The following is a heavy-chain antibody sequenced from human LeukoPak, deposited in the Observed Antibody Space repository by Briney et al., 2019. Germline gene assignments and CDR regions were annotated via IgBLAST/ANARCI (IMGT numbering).Heavy chain of an antibody. CDR2: ISSNGGST. V-gene: IGHV3-64*01. D-gene: IGHD2-2*01. Sequence: GGSLRLSCAASGFTFSSYAMHWVRQAPGKGLEYVSAISSNGGSTYYANSVKGRFTISRDNSKNTLYLQMGSLRAEDMAVYYCVRDGSRETPQGVPADAFDIRGQGTMVTVSS. J-gene: IGHJ3*02. CDR1: GFTFSSYA. CDR3: VRDGSRETPQGVPADAFDI.